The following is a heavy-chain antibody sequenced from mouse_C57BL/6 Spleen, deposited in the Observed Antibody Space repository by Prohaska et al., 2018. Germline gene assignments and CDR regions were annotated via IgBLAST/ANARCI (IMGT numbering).Heavy chain of an antibody. J-gene: IGHJ2*01. Sequence: DRVKQSHGKSLEWIGDINPNNGGTNYNQKFKGKAALTVDKSASTAYMELRNLTSEDTADYYGEREGGLLVFDYWGEGTTLTVSS. D-gene: IGHD2-3*01. CDR3: EREGGLLVFDY. CDR2: INPNNGGT. V-gene: IGHV1-18*01.